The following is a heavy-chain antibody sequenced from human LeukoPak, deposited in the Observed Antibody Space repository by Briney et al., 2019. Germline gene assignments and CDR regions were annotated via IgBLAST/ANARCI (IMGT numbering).Heavy chain of an antibody. Sequence: GESLKISCKGSGYNFANYWIAWVRQMPGKGLERMGIIYPGDSDTKYSPSFQGQVTISADKSISTAYLQWSSLKASDTAMYYCARENSVDRSGSNYYYYGSDVWGQGTTLTVSS. CDR2: IYPGDSDT. CDR3: ARENSVDRSGSNYYYYGSDV. J-gene: IGHJ6*02. V-gene: IGHV5-51*01. CDR1: GYNFANYW. D-gene: IGHD6-19*01.